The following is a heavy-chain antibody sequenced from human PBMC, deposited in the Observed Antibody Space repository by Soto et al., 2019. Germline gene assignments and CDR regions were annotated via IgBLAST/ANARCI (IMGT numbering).Heavy chain of an antibody. CDR1: GYTFTSYA. J-gene: IGHJ6*03. CDR2: INAGNGNT. D-gene: IGHD2-2*02. V-gene: IGHV1-3*01. CDR3: ARGAIVVVPAAIAYYYYMDV. Sequence: ASVKVSCKASGYTFTSYAMHWVRQAPGQRLEWMGWINAGNGNTKYSQKFQGRVTITRDTSASTAYMELSSLRSEDTAVYYCARGAIVVVPAAIAYYYYMDVWGKGTTVTVSS.